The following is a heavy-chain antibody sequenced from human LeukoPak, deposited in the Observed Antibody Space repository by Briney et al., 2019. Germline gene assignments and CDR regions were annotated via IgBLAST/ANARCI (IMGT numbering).Heavy chain of an antibody. CDR3: AIQHGYSSGWGAFDY. V-gene: IGHV5-51*01. D-gene: IGHD6-19*01. Sequence: GESLKISCKGSGYSFTSYWIGWVRQMPGKGLEWMGIIYPGDSDTRYSPSFQGQVTISADKSISTAYLQWSSLKASETAMYYCAIQHGYSSGWGAFDYWGQGTLVTVSS. CDR1: GYSFTSYW. J-gene: IGHJ4*02. CDR2: IYPGDSDT.